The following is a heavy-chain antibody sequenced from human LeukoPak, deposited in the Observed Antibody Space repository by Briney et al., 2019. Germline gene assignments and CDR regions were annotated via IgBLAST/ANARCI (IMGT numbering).Heavy chain of an antibody. V-gene: IGHV4-30-4*08. CDR3: ARDGYYGSGSPHYMDV. Sequence: PSETLSLTCTVSGGSISSGDYYWSWIRQPPGKGREWIGYIYYSGSTYYNPSLKSRVTISVDTSKNQFSLKLSSVTAADTAVYYCARDGYYGSGSPHYMDVWGKGTMVTVSS. D-gene: IGHD3-10*01. CDR2: IYYSGST. CDR1: GGSISSGDYY. J-gene: IGHJ6*03.